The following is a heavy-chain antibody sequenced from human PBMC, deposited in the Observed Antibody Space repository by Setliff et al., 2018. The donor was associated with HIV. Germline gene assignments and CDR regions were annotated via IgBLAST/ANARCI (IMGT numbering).Heavy chain of an antibody. V-gene: IGHV3-7*01. D-gene: IGHD3-9*01. CDR3: AREPHELRYFDWLLYPAYYYYGMDV. J-gene: IGHJ6*02. CDR2: IKYDGSEK. Sequence: GGSLRLSCAASGFTFSSYWMSWARQAPGKGLEWVANIKYDGSEKYYVGSVKGRFTISRDNAKNSLYLQMNSLRAEDTAVYYCAREPHELRYFDWLLYPAYYYYGMDVWGQGTTVTVSS. CDR1: GFTFSSYW.